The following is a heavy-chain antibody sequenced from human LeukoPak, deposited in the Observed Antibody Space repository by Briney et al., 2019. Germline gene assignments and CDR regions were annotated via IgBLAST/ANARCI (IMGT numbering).Heavy chain of an antibody. V-gene: IGHV3-74*01. CDR3: ARAGYCSGGTCYSSYFDY. J-gene: IGHJ4*02. D-gene: IGHD2-15*01. Sequence: GGSLRLSCAASGFTFSTYWMHWVHPAPGKGLLWVSRSNGDGSSTAYADSVKGRFTISRDNAKNTLYLQMNSLRAEDTALYYCARAGYCSGGTCYSSYFDYCGQGTLVTVSS. CDR2: SNGDGSST. CDR1: GFTFSTYW.